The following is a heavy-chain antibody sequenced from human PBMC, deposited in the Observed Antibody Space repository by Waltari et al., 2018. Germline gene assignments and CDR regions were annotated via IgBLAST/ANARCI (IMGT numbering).Heavy chain of an antibody. CDR2: INHSGST. CDR3: ARHPLRRYDWNHEGRTNWFDP. J-gene: IGHJ5*02. V-gene: IGHV4-34*01. Sequence: QVQLQQWGAGLLKPSETLSLTCAVYGGSFSGYYWSWIRQPPGKGLEWIGEINHSGSTNYNPSLKSRVTISVDTSKNQFSLKLSSVTAADTAVYYCARHPLRRYDWNHEGRTNWFDPWGQGTLVTVSS. D-gene: IGHD1-20*01. CDR1: GGSFSGYY.